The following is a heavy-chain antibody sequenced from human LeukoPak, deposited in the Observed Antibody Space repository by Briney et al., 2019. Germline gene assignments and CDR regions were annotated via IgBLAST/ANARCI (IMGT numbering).Heavy chain of an antibody. CDR3: AREARAGYCSGPCYYYMDV. D-gene: IGHD2-15*01. Sequence: SETLSLTCAVYGGSFSGYYWSWIRQPPGKGLEWIGEINHSGSTNYNPSLKSRVTISVDTSKNQFSLKLSSVTAADTAVYYCAREARAGYCSGPCYYYMDVWGKGTTVTVSS. CDR2: INHSGST. CDR1: GGSFSGYY. V-gene: IGHV4-34*01. J-gene: IGHJ6*03.